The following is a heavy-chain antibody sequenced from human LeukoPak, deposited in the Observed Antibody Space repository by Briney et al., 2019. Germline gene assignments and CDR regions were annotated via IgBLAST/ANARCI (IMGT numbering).Heavy chain of an antibody. Sequence: SETLSLTCTVSGGSISRSYYYWGWIRQPPGKGLEWVGSVYYSGKTFYSPSLESRVTISVDTSKNHFSLRLISVTAADTAMYYCARHEHKAVAGDTWGQGTLVTVSS. CDR2: VYYSGKT. V-gene: IGHV4-39*01. CDR1: GGSISRSYYY. J-gene: IGHJ5*02. D-gene: IGHD6-19*01. CDR3: ARHEHKAVAGDT.